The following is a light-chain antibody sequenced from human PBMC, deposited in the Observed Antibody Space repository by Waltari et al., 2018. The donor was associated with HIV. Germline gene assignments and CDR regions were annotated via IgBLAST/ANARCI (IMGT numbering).Light chain of an antibody. CDR1: SGHSSYA. CDR3: QTWGTGIQV. Sequence: QLVLTQSPSASASLGASVKLTCTLRSGHSSYAIAWHQQQPEKGPRYLMKLNSDGSHSKGDGIPDRFSGSSSGAEHYLTISSLQSEDEADYYCQTWGTGIQVFGGGTKLTVL. V-gene: IGLV4-69*01. CDR2: LNSDGSH. J-gene: IGLJ2*01.